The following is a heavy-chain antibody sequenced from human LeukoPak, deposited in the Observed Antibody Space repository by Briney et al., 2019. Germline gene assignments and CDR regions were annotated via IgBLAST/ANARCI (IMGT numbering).Heavy chain of an antibody. CDR2: ISGSGGST. Sequence: GGSLRLSCAASGFTVSSNYMSWVRQAPGKGLEWVSAISGSGGSTYYADSVKGRFTISRDNSKNTLYLQMNSLRAEDTAVYYCAKDNRIRYYYDSSGYYRDQGFDYWGQGTLVTVSS. J-gene: IGHJ4*02. CDR1: GFTVSSNY. V-gene: IGHV3-23*01. D-gene: IGHD3-22*01. CDR3: AKDNRIRYYYDSSGYYRDQGFDY.